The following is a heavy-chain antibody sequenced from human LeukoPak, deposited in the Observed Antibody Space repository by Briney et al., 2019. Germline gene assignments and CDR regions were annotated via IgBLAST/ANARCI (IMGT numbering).Heavy chain of an antibody. D-gene: IGHD6-13*01. Sequence: SETLSLTCTVSGGSISSYYWSWIRQPAGKGLEWIGRIYTSGSTNYNPSLKSRVTISVDTSKNQFSLKLSSVTAADTAVYYCARGGYSSSWGYYYYMDVWGKGTTVTVSS. V-gene: IGHV4-4*07. CDR3: ARGGYSSSWGYYYYMDV. CDR2: IYTSGST. CDR1: GGSISSYY. J-gene: IGHJ6*03.